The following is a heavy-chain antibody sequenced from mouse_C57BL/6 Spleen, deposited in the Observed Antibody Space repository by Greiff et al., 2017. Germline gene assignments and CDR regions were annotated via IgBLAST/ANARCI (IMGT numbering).Heavy chain of an antibody. J-gene: IGHJ4*01. CDR2: IYPRSGNT. V-gene: IGHV1-81*01. CDR3: ARSAYSEPTYYAMDY. Sequence: QVQLQQSGAELARPGASVKLSCKASGYTFTSYGISWVKQRTGQGLEWIGEIYPRSGNTYYNEKFKGKATLTADKSSSTAYMELRSLTSEDSAVYVCARSAYSEPTYYAMDYWGQGTSVTVSS. D-gene: IGHD2-12*01. CDR1: GYTFTSYG.